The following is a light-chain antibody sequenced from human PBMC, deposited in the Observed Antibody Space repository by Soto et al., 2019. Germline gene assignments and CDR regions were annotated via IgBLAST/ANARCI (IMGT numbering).Light chain of an antibody. J-gene: IGKJ5*01. CDR3: QQRSNWRIT. CDR2: GAS. V-gene: IGKV3-15*01. CDR1: QSISDT. Sequence: EIVMTQSPATLSASRGGRATLSCRASQSISDTLAWYQQKPGQAPRLLIHGASTRAPGFPARFSGSGSGTDFTLTISSLQSEDFAVYYCQQRSNWRITFGQGTRLEIK.